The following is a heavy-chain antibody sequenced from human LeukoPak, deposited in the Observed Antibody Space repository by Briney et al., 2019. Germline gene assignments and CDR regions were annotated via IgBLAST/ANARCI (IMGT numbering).Heavy chain of an antibody. CDR3: ARQGSKYSSSSFPSRYFDL. Sequence: PSETLSLTCAVYGGSFSGYYWSWIRQPPGKGLEWIAEINHSGSTNYNPSLKSRVTISVDTSKNQFSLKLSSATAADTAVYYCARQGSKYSSSSFPSRYFDLWGRDTLVTVSS. J-gene: IGHJ2*01. V-gene: IGHV4-34*01. CDR1: GGSFSGYY. CDR2: INHSGST. D-gene: IGHD6-6*01.